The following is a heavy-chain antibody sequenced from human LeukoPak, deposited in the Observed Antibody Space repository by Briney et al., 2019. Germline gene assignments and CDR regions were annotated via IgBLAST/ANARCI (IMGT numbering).Heavy chain of an antibody. CDR1: GGTFSSYA. D-gene: IGHD3-10*01. CDR3: ARGDYYGSNFEDY. V-gene: IGHV1-8*02. J-gene: IGHJ4*02. CDR2: MNPNSGNT. Sequence: ASVKVSCKASGGTFSSYAISWVRQATGQGLEWMGWMNPNSGNTGYAQKFQGRVTMTRNTSISTAYMELSSLRSEDTAVYYCARGDYYGSNFEDYWGQGTLVTVSS.